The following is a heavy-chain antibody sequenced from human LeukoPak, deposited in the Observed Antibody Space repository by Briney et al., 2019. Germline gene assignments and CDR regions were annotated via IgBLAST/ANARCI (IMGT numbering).Heavy chain of an antibody. V-gene: IGHV3-23*01. J-gene: IGHJ6*02. CDR1: GFTFSSYA. CDR3: AKDRYSGYDYAYYYYGMDV. D-gene: IGHD5-12*01. CDR2: ISGSGGNT. Sequence: GGSLRLSCTASGFTFSSYAMSWVRQAPGKELEWVSTISGSGGNTYYADSVKGRFTISRDNSKNTLYLQMNSLRVEDTAVYYCAKDRYSGYDYAYYYYGMDVWGQGTTVTVSS.